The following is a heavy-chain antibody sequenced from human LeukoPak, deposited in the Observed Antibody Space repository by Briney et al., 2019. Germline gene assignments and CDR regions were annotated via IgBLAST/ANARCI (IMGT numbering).Heavy chain of an antibody. CDR1: GFTFTNYA. J-gene: IGHJ6*02. D-gene: IGHD3-10*01. CDR3: ARDFQTYYYGSGTSRDGMDV. V-gene: IGHV3-23*01. CDR2: ISGSGGST. Sequence: GGSLRLSCTASGFTFTNYAMTWVRQAPGKGLEWVSTISGSGGSTYYADSVKGRFSISRDNSKNTLFLQMNSLRAEDTAVYYCARDFQTYYYGSGTSRDGMDVWGQGTTVTVSS.